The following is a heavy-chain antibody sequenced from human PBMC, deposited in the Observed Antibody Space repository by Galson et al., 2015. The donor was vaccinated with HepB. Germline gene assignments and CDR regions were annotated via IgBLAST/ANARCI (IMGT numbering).Heavy chain of an antibody. D-gene: IGHD5-18*01. CDR2: ISSSSSYI. V-gene: IGHV3-21*01. CDR3: AREIQLWVRASGYYGMDV. J-gene: IGHJ6*02. CDR1: GFTFSSYS. Sequence: SLRLSCAASGFTFSSYSMNWVRQAPGKGLEWVSSISSSSSYIYYADSVKGRFTISRDNAKNSLYLQMNSLRAEDTAVYYCAREIQLWVRASGYYGMDVWGQGTTVTVSS.